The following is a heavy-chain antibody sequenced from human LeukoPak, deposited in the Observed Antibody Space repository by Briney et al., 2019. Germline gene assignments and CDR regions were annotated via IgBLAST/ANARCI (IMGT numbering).Heavy chain of an antibody. CDR1: GYTFTGYY. CDR2: INAGNGNT. Sequence: ASVKVSCKASGYTFTGYYMHWVRQAPGQGLEWMGWINAGNGNTKYSQKFQGRVTITRDTSASTAYMELSSLRSEDTAVYYCAREESITMIGWFNWGQGPLVTVSS. D-gene: IGHD3-22*01. V-gene: IGHV1-3*01. CDR3: AREESITMIGWFN. J-gene: IGHJ4*02.